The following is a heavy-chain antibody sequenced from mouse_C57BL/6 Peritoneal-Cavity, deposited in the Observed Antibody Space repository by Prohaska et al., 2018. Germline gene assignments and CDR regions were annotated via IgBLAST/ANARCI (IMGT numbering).Heavy chain of an antibody. Sequence: MSCKDSGYTFTSYTMHWVKQRPGQGLEWIGYINPSSGYTKYKQKFKDKATLTADKSSSTAYMQLSSLTSEDSAVYYCSRSDITTVVADYWGQGTTLTVSS. V-gene: IGHV1-4*01. CDR1: GYTFTSYT. CDR2: INPSSGYT. CDR3: SRSDITTVVADY. D-gene: IGHD1-1*01. J-gene: IGHJ2*01.